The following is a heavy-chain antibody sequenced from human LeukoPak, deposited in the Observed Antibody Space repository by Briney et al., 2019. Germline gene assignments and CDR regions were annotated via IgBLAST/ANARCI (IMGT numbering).Heavy chain of an antibody. CDR2: IFSGGST. V-gene: IGHV3-53*01. CDR3: ARYVAYYYYMDV. Sequence: GGSLRLSCAASGFTFNDCWMSWVRQAPGKGLEWVSVIFSGGSTYYADSVKGRFTISRDSSKNTLYLQMNSLRAEDTAVYYCARYVAYYYYMDVWGKGTTVTVSS. D-gene: IGHD2-15*01. CDR1: GFTFNDCW. J-gene: IGHJ6*03.